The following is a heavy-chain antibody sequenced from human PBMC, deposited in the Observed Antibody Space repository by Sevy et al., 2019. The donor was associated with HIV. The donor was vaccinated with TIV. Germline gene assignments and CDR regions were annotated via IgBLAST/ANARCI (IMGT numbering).Heavy chain of an antibody. CDR3: ARVGGYSGYDEGLDY. J-gene: IGHJ4*02. D-gene: IGHD5-12*01. CDR1: GYTFTGYY. V-gene: IGHV1-2*06. CDR2: INPNSGGT. Sequence: ASVKVSCKASGYTFTGYYMHWVRQAPGQGLEWMGRINPNSGGTNYAQKFQGRVTMTRDTSINTAYMELSRLRSDDTAVYYCARVGGYSGYDEGLDYWGQGTLVTVSS.